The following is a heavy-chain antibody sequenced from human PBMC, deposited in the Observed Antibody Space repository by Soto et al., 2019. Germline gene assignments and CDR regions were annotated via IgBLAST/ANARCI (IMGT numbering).Heavy chain of an antibody. CDR1: GYSFITYW. CDR3: ARLVGATTSGFDY. V-gene: IGHV5-51*01. J-gene: IGHJ4*02. Sequence: LKISCKASGYSFITYWIGWVRQMPGKGLEWLGVIYPGDSDSRYSPSFQGLVTISADKSVSTAYLQWSSLRASDTAMYYCARLVGATTSGFDYWGQGTLVTVSS. CDR2: IYPGDSDS. D-gene: IGHD1-26*01.